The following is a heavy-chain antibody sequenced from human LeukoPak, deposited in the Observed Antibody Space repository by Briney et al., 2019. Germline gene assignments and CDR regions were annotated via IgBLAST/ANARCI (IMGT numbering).Heavy chain of an antibody. D-gene: IGHD2-15*01. CDR2: IRGSGGST. J-gene: IGHJ4*02. CDR3: ARYCSGGNCYSGLVY. V-gene: IGHV3-23*01. Sequence: GGSQRLSCAASGFTFSSYAMSWVRQAPGRGLEWVSTIRGSGGSTYYADSVKGRFTISRDISKNTLYLQMNNLRAEDTAVYYCARYCSGGNCYSGLVYWGQGTLVAVSS. CDR1: GFTFSSYA.